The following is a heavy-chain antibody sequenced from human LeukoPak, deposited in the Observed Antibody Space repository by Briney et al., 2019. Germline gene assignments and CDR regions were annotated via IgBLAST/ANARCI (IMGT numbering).Heavy chain of an antibody. CDR1: GFTFSSYS. CDR3: ASLDIPDCSSTSCRINPRDY. Sequence: PGRSLRLSCAASGFTFSSYSMNWVRHAPGKGLEWVSSISSSSSYIYYTDSVKGRFTIPRDNPKNSLYLQMNSLSAEDTAVYYCASLDIPDCSSTSCRINPRDYWGQGTLVTVSS. CDR2: ISSSSSYI. V-gene: IGHV3-21*01. D-gene: IGHD2-2*01. J-gene: IGHJ4*02.